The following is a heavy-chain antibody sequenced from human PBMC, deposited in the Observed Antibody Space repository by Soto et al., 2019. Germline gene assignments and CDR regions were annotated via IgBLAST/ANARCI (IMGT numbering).Heavy chain of an antibody. D-gene: IGHD5-12*01. CDR1: GYIFVNYG. Sequence: QVQLVQSGDEVKKPGASVKVSCKASGYIFVNYGIAWVRQAPRQGLEWMGWISPYTGNTHSASKVQGRLTMTTDTTRSTPNMARGARNSTARAVYYVVRVDNYFTPPPQDVWGQGPTATFSS. J-gene: IGHJ6*02. CDR3: VRVDNYFTPPPQDV. CDR2: ISPYTGNT. V-gene: IGHV1-18*01.